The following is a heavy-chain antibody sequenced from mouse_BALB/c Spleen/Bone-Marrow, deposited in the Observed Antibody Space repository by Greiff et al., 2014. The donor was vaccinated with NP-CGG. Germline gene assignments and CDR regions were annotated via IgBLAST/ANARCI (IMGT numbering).Heavy chain of an antibody. Sequence: DLVKPGASVKLSCKASGYTFTGYWINWIKQRPGQGLEWIGRIAPGSGSTYYNEMFKGKATLTVDTSPSTAYIQLSSLSSEDSAVYFCARFPIYYGNYGAMDYWGQGTSVTVSS. J-gene: IGHJ4*01. CDR3: ARFPIYYGNYGAMDY. D-gene: IGHD2-1*01. V-gene: IGHV1S41*01. CDR1: GYTFTGYW. CDR2: IAPGSGST.